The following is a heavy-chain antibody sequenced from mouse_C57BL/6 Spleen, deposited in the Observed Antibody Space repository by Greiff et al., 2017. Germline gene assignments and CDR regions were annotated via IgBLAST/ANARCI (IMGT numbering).Heavy chain of an antibody. CDR2: IDPSDSYT. Sequence: QVQLQQSGAELVKPGASVKLSCKASGYTFTSYWMQWVKQRPGQGLEWIGEIDPSDSYTNYNQKFKGKATLTVDTSSSTAYMQLSSLTSEDSAVYYCARNKDGYYGGFAYWGQGTLVTVSA. CDR1: GYTFTSYW. CDR3: ARNKDGYYGGFAY. V-gene: IGHV1-50*01. J-gene: IGHJ3*01. D-gene: IGHD2-3*01.